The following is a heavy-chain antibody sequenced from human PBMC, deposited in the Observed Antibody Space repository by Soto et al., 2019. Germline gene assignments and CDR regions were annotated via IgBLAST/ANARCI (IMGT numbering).Heavy chain of an antibody. CDR2: ISSIGSTI. V-gene: IGHV3-48*03. CDR3: VRDQGLGCSTTSCYIGMSAFDI. J-gene: IGHJ3*02. CDR1: GFTFSSYK. D-gene: IGHD2-2*02. Sequence: EVQLVESGGGLVQPGGSLRLSCAASGFTFSSYKMNWVRQAPGKGLEWVSYISSIGSTIYYASSMKGRFTISRDNAKNSLYLQMSSLRAEDTAVYYCVRDQGLGCSTTSCYIGMSAFDICGQGTMVTVSS.